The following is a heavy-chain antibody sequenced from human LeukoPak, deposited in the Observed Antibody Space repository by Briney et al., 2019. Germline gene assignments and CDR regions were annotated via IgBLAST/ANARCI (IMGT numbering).Heavy chain of an antibody. Sequence: SETLSLTCAVYGGSFSGYYWSWIRQPPGKGLEWIGEINHSGSTNYNPSLKSRVTISVDTSKNQFSLKLSSVTAADTAVYYCARSKVLWFGELLPFDYWGQGTLVTVSS. J-gene: IGHJ4*02. V-gene: IGHV4-34*01. CDR2: INHSGST. CDR1: GGSFSGYY. D-gene: IGHD3-10*01. CDR3: ARSKVLWFGELLPFDY.